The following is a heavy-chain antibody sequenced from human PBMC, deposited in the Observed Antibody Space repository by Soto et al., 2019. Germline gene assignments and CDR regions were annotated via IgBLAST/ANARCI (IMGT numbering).Heavy chain of an antibody. Sequence: GGSLRLSCAASGFTVSSNYMSWVRQAPGKGLEWVSVIYSGGSTYYADSVKGRFTISRDNSKNTLYLQMNSLRAEDTAVYYCARVKSPVTTLGWFDPWGQGTLVTVSS. J-gene: IGHJ5*02. CDR2: IYSGGST. V-gene: IGHV3-66*01. CDR1: GFTVSSNY. CDR3: ARVKSPVTTLGWFDP. D-gene: IGHD4-17*01.